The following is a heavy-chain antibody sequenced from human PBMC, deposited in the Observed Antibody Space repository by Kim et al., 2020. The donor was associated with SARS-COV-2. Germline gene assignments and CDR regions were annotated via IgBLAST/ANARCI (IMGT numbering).Heavy chain of an antibody. CDR3: TRRYYYDSSGYLQGAYYFDY. V-gene: IGHV3-49*03. CDR1: GFTFGDYA. D-gene: IGHD3-22*01. CDR2: IRSKAYGGTT. J-gene: IGHJ4*02. Sequence: GGSLRLSCTASGFTFGDYAMSWFRQAPGKGLEWVGFIRSKAYGGTTEYAASVKGRFTISRDDSKSIAYLQMNSLKTEDTAVYYCTRRYYYDSSGYLQGAYYFDYWGQGTLVTVSS.